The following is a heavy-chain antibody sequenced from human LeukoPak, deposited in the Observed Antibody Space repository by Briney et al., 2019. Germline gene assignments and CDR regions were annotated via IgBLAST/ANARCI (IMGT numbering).Heavy chain of an antibody. Sequence: SETLSLSCAVYGGSFSGYYWSWIRQPPGKGLEWIGEINHSGSTNYNPSLKSRVTISVDTSKNQFSLKLSSVTAADTAVYYCARGRYFDYWGQGTLVTVSS. J-gene: IGHJ4*02. CDR2: INHSGST. V-gene: IGHV4-34*01. CDR3: ARGRYFDY. CDR1: GGSFSGYY.